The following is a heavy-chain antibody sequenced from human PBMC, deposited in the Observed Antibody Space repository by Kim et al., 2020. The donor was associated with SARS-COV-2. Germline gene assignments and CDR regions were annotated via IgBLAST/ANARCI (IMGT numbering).Heavy chain of an antibody. Sequence: SYAQKFQGRVNLTRDTSTSTVYMQLTSLISEDTAVYYCARDRGTAAPFLVYWGQGTLVSVSS. D-gene: IGHD3-10*01. V-gene: IGHV1-46*01. J-gene: IGHJ4*02. CDR3: ARDRGTAAPFLVY.